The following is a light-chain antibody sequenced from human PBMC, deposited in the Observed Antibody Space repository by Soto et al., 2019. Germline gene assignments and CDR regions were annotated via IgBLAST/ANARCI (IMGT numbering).Light chain of an antibody. CDR1: QSLLHINGYNY. CDR2: LGS. J-gene: IGKJ2*01. CDR3: MHALQIPMYT. Sequence: DIVMTQSPLSLAVTPGEPASISCRSSQSLLHINGYNYLDWYLQKPGQSPQLLIYLGSSRASGVPARFSGSGSGTDFTLKISRVEAEDVGVYYCMHALQIPMYTFGQGTKLQIK. V-gene: IGKV2-28*01.